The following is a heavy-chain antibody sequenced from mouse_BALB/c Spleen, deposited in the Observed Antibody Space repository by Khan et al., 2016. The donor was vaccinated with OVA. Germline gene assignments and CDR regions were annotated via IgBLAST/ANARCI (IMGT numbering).Heavy chain of an antibody. CDR3: ARDYDRGFDY. CDR2: ISYSGIT. V-gene: IGHV3-2*02. CDR1: GYSITSDYA. D-gene: IGHD2-4*01. Sequence: EVQLQESGPGLVKPSQSLSLTCTVTGYSITSDYAWNWIRQFPGNKLEWMGYISYSGITSYNPSLKSRTFITRDTSKNQFFLQLNSVTPEDTATYYCARDYDRGFDYWGQGTTLTVSS. J-gene: IGHJ2*01.